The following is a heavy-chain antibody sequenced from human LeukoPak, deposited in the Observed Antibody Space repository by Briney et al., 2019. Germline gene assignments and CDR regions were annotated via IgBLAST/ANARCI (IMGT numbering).Heavy chain of an antibody. V-gene: IGHV3-73*01. Sequence: GGSLRLSCAAYGFRFSGSAVDWVRQTAGKGLEWVGRIRSKANGYATEYAPSVKGRFNIYREDSENTAYLQMNSLKTEDTAVYYCTRPYPYIVDDVAFNIWGQGAMVTVSS. CDR3: TRPYPYIVDDVAFNI. CDR1: GFRFSGSA. J-gene: IGHJ3*02. CDR2: IRSKANGYAT. D-gene: IGHD3-16*02.